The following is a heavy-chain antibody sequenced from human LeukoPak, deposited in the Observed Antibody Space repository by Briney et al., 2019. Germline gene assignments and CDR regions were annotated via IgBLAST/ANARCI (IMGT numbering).Heavy chain of an antibody. D-gene: IGHD3-10*01. J-gene: IGHJ6*04. Sequence: KRSQSLSLTSTVPRGSISSGGYYWSWIRQHPGSGLEWLGYIYYSGSPSYNPSFKSRVTISVDTSKNQFSLKLSSVTAADTAVYYCARGGRSMVRGVIPRYGMDVWGKGTTVTVSS. CDR3: ARGGRSMVRGVIPRYGMDV. V-gene: IGHV4-31*03. CDR1: RGSISSGGYY. CDR2: IYYSGSP.